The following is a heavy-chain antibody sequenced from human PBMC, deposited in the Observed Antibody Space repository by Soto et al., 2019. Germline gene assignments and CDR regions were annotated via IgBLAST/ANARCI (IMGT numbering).Heavy chain of an antibody. CDR1: GGSISSYY. Sequence: QVQLQESGPGLVKPSETLSLTCTVSGGSISSYYWSWIRQSPGKGLEWIGYIYYSGSTKYNPSLKRRLTLSVDTSKNQFSLKLSSVTAADTPVYYCARGRGDTAMAWYYWGQGTLVTVSS. V-gene: IGHV4-59*01. J-gene: IGHJ4*02. D-gene: IGHD5-18*01. CDR3: ARGRGDTAMAWYY. CDR2: IYYSGST.